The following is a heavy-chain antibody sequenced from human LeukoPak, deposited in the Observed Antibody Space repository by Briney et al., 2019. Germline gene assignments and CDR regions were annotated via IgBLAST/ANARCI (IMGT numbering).Heavy chain of an antibody. Sequence: GASVKVSCKASGYTFTSYGISRVRQAPGQGLEWMGWISAYNGSTNYAQKLQGRVTMTTDTSTSTAYMELRSLRSDDTAVYYCARVMITFGGALIYFDYWGQGTLVTVSS. CDR1: GYTFTSYG. V-gene: IGHV1-18*01. CDR2: ISAYNGST. D-gene: IGHD3-16*01. CDR3: ARVMITFGGALIYFDY. J-gene: IGHJ4*02.